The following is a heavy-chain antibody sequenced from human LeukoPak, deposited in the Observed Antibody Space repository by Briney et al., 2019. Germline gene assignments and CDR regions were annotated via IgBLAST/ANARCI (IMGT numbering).Heavy chain of an antibody. CDR1: VYPFTTYD. V-gene: IGHV1-8*01. J-gene: IGHJ2*01. Sequence: APVRVSCKASVYPFTTYDINGVREAPADGLEGRGWRNPSSGYTGYSHKFQRTVTIPRNTSITTAYMELSSLRSKDTAVYYCARISDHIWYSDLWGRGTLVTVSS. CDR3: ARISDHIWYSDL. CDR2: RNPSSGYT. D-gene: IGHD1-14*01.